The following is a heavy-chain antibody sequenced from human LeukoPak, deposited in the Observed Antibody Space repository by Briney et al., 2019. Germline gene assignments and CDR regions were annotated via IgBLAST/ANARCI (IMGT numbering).Heavy chain of an antibody. CDR2: ITSTSTYI. V-gene: IGHV3-21*01. CDR1: GFTFSRHN. J-gene: IGHJ6*02. D-gene: IGHD6-6*01. Sequence: GGSLRLSCAASGFTFSRHNMNWVRQAPGKGLEWPSTITSTSTYIAYADSVKGRFTISRDNADNSLYLQMNSLRDYDTAVYYCAKERPHGMDVWGQGTSVTVSS. CDR3: AKERPHGMDV.